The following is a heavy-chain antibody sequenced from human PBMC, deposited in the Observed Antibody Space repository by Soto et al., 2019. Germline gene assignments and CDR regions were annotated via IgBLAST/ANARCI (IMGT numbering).Heavy chain of an antibody. CDR2: ISSSSSYI. D-gene: IGHD6-19*01. Sequence: GGPLRLSRAASDFTFSSYSMTWVRQAQGKGLEWVASISSSSSYIYYADSVKGRFTISRDNAKNSLYLQMNSLSAEDTVVYYCARRTRGAGWFDPWGQGTLVTVSS. CDR1: DFTFSSYS. V-gene: IGHV3-21*04. J-gene: IGHJ5*02. CDR3: ARRTRGAGWFDP.